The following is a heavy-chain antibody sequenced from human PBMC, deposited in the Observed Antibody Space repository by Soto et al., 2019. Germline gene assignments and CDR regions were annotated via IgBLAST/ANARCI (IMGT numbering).Heavy chain of an antibody. Sequence: PSETLSLTCAVSGYSISSGYYWGCLRQPPGKGLEWIGIIYHGGSTYYNPSLNSRVTLSIDMTNNHVSLILNSVTAADTAVYYCARVGPWVPYYYDSSPYTFENWFDPWGQGTLVTV. J-gene: IGHJ5*02. CDR3: ARVGPWVPYYYDSSPYTFENWFDP. CDR1: GYSISSGYY. V-gene: IGHV4-38-2*01. CDR2: IYHGGST. D-gene: IGHD3-22*01.